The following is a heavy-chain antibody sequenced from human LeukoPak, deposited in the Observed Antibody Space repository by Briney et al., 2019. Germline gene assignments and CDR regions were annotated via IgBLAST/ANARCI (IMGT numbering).Heavy chain of an antibody. D-gene: IGHD5-18*01. Sequence: ASETLSLTCTVSGGSISSSSYYWGWIRQPPGKGLEWIGSIYYSGSTYYNPSLKSRVTISVDTSKNQFSLKLSSVTAADTAVYYCARTEGDSYGYVYWGQGTLVTVSP. J-gene: IGHJ4*02. CDR2: IYYSGST. CDR3: ARTEGDSYGYVY. V-gene: IGHV4-39*01. CDR1: GGSISSSSYY.